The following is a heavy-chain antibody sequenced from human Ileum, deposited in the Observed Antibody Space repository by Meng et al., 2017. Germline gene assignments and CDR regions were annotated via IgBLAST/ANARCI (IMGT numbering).Heavy chain of an antibody. D-gene: IGHD2/OR15-2a*01. CDR1: GDSISGSNW. CDR2: IFNTGST. CDR3: ATNKNKKIDY. V-gene: IGHV4-4*02. J-gene: IGHJ4*02. Sequence: QRQLQKSGPGLVEPSVTLFLPCVVAGDSISGSNWWNWVRQRAGNGLKWIGEIFNTGSTNYNPSLKRRVTISADKSKNQFSLNLSSVTVADTAVYYCATNKNKKIDYWGQGTLVTVSS.